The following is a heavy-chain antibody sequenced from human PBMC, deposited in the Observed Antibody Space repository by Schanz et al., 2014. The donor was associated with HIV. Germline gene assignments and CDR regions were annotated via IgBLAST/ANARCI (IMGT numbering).Heavy chain of an antibody. CDR3: ARDRFQGGTRGGYHYYGMDV. D-gene: IGHD2-15*01. J-gene: IGHJ6*02. CDR1: GFTSSDYT. CDR2: ISSSSGYI. V-gene: IGHV3-21*01. Sequence: EVQLMESGGGLVKPGGSLRLSCAAGGFTSSDYTMNWVRQAPGKGLEWVSSISSSSGYIRYADSVRGRFTISRDNAKNSLYLQMNSLSVEDTAVYYCARDRFQGGTRGGYHYYGMDVWGQGISVTVS.